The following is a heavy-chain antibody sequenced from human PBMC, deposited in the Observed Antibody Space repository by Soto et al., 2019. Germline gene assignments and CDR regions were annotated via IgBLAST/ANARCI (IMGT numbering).Heavy chain of an antibody. Sequence: SETLSLTCAVYVGSFSGYYWSWIRQPPGKGLEWIGEINHSGSTNYNPSLKSRVTISVDTSKNQFSLKLSSVTAADTAVYYCARTNYYYYGMDVWGQGTTVTVSS. CDR1: VGSFSGYY. J-gene: IGHJ6*02. V-gene: IGHV4-34*01. CDR2: INHSGST. CDR3: ARTNYYYYGMDV.